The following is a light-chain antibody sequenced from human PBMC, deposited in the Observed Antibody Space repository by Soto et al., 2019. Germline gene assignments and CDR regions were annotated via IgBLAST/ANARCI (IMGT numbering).Light chain of an antibody. CDR1: QSISSW. CDR2: DAS. V-gene: IGKV1-5*01. Sequence: DIQMTQSPSTLSASVGDRVTITCRASQSISSWLAWYQQKPGKAPKLLIYDASSLESGVPSRFSGSGSGTEFTLTISRLQADDFATYYCQQYNSYSPLTFGQGTKVEIK. J-gene: IGKJ1*01. CDR3: QQYNSYSPLT.